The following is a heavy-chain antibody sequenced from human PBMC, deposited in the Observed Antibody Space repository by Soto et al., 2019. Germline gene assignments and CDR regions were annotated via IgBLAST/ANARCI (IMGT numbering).Heavy chain of an antibody. Sequence: EVQLVESGGGLVQPGGSLRLSCAASGFSFNSYEMNWVRQSPGKGLEFVSYIDTRATTITYAESVKGRFAISRDNAKNSLFLQMNSLRAEDTAVYYCARGVDLSGKYYALDIWGQGTMVTVSS. CDR1: GFSFNSYE. CDR2: IDTRATTI. V-gene: IGHV3-48*03. CDR3: ARGVDLSGKYYALDI. D-gene: IGHD1-26*01. J-gene: IGHJ3*02.